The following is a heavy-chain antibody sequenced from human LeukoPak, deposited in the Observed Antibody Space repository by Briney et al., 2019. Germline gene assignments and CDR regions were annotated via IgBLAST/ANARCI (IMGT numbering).Heavy chain of an antibody. CDR3: ARPLTGTTVLDAFDI. D-gene: IGHD1-20*01. CDR2: IYYSGST. CDR1: GGSISSSSYY. Sequence: SEALSLTCTVSGGSISSSSYYWGWIRQPPGKGLEWIGSIYYSGSTYYNPSLKSRVTISVDTSKNQFSLKLSSVTAADTAVYYCARPLTGTTVLDAFDIWGQGTMVTVSS. V-gene: IGHV4-39*01. J-gene: IGHJ3*02.